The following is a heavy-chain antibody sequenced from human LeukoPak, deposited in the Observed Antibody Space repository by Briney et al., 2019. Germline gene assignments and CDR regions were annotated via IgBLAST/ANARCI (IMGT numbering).Heavy chain of an antibody. V-gene: IGHV3-30-3*01. Sequence: PGGSLRLSCAASGFTFSSYAMHWVRQAPGKGLEWVAVISYDGSNKYYADSVKGRFTISRDNSKNTLYLQMNSLRDEDTAVYYCARHSTTVTLDFDYWGQETLVTVSS. CDR2: ISYDGSNK. CDR1: GFTFSSYA. D-gene: IGHD4-17*01. J-gene: IGHJ4*02. CDR3: ARHSTTVTLDFDY.